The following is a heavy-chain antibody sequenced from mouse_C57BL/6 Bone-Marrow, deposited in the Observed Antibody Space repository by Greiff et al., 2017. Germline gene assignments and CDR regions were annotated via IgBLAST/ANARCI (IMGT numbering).Heavy chain of an antibody. V-gene: IGHV1-76*01. CDR2: IYPGSGNT. J-gene: IGHJ3*01. CDR3: AYGAAWFAY. D-gene: IGHD1-1*01. Sequence: QVQLQQSGAELVRPGASVKLSCKASGYTFTDYYINWVKQRPGQGLEWIARIYPGSGNTYSNEKFKGKATLTAEKSSSTAYMQLSSLTSEDAAVYFCAYGAAWFAYWGQGTLVTVSA. CDR1: GYTFTDYY.